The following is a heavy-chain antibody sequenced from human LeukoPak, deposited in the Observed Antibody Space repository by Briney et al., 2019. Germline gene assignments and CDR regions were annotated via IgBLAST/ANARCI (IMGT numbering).Heavy chain of an antibody. J-gene: IGHJ6*03. CDR2: IYYSGSA. CDR1: GDSMKSYF. V-gene: IGHV4-59*08. CDR3: ARRRQTCQPLCYYYLDV. Sequence: SGTLSLTCSVAGDSMKSYFWAWIRQPPGRGLEWIGFIYYSGSASNYSPSLQSRVTMSADTSKNQFSLKLTSMTAADTATYYCARRRQTCQPLCYYYLDVWGRGTTVTVSS. D-gene: IGHD2-21*01.